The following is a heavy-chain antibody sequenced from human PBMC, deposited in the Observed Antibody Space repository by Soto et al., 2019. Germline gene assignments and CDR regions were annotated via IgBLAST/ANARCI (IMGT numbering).Heavy chain of an antibody. V-gene: IGHV1-3*01. CDR2: INAGNGNT. CDR1: GYTFTSYA. CDR3: ARAWVVVTAPDY. J-gene: IGHJ4*02. D-gene: IGHD2-21*02. Sequence: ASVKVSCKASGYTFTSYAMHWVRQAPGQRLEWMGWINAGNGNTKYSQKFQGRVTITRDTSASTAYMELSSLRSEDTAVYYCARAWVVVTAPDYWGQGTLVTVLL.